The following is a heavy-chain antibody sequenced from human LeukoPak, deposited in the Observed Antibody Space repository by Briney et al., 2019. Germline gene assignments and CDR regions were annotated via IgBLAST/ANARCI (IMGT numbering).Heavy chain of an antibody. D-gene: IGHD1-7*01. CDR3: ARVLNWNYGGLVGYYFDY. Sequence: ASVKVSCKASGYTFTSYGISWVRQAPGQGLEWMGWISAYNGNTNYAQKLQGRVTMTTDTSTSTAYMGLRSLRSDDTAVYYCARVLNWNYGGLVGYYFDYWGQGTLVTVSS. CDR1: GYTFTSYG. J-gene: IGHJ4*02. V-gene: IGHV1-18*01. CDR2: ISAYNGNT.